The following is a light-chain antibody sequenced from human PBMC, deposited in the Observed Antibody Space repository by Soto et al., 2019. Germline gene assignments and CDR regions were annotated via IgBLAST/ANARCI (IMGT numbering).Light chain of an antibody. V-gene: IGLV1-51*01. CDR2: DNN. CDR1: SYNIGNNY. CDR3: GTWDSSLSAYV. Sequence: QSVLTQPPSVSAAPGQTVTISCSGSSYNIGNNYVSWYQQLPGTAPKLLIYDNNKRPSGIPDRFSGSKSGTSATLGITGLQTGDEADYYCGTWDSSLSAYVFGTGTKLTVL. J-gene: IGLJ1*01.